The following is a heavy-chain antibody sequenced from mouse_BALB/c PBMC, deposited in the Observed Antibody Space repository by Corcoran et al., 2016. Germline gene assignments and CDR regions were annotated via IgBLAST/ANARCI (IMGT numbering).Heavy chain of an antibody. D-gene: IGHD1-1*01. Sequence: QIQLVQSGPELKKPGETVKISCKASGYTFTNDGMNWVKQAPGKGLKWMGGINTYTGEPTYADDFKGRFAFSLETSASTAYLQINNLKNEDTATDFCAKYYGSSLAFWCQGTLVTVAA. CDR3: AKYYGSSLAF. V-gene: IGHV9-3-1*01. CDR2: INTYTGEP. CDR1: GYTFTNDG. J-gene: IGHJ3*01.